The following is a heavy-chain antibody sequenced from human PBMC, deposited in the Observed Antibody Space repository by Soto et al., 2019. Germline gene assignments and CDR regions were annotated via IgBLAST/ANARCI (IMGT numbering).Heavy chain of an antibody. V-gene: IGHV4-39*01. J-gene: IGHJ4*02. CDR1: GGSISSSSYY. D-gene: IGHD4-4*01. CDR2: IYYSGST. Sequence: SETLSLTCTVSGGSISSSSYYWGWIRQPPGKGLEWIGSIYYSGSTYYNPSLKSRVTISVDTSKNQFSLKLSSVTAADTAVYYCARHVDSNYAYRYFDYWGQGTLVTVSS. CDR3: ARHVDSNYAYRYFDY.